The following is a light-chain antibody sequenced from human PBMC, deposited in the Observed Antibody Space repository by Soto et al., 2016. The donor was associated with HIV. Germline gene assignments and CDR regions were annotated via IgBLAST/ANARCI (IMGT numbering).Light chain of an antibody. CDR2: DDR. J-gene: IGLJ1*01. Sequence: SYVLTQPPSVSAAPGQTATITCAGNNIGTKSVHWYQQKSGQAPVLVVYDDRDRPSGIPERFSGSNSGNTATLIINKVEDGDEADYYCQVWDNSDHYVFGPGTKVSVL. V-gene: IGLV3-21*02. CDR3: QVWDNSDHYV. CDR1: NIGTKS.